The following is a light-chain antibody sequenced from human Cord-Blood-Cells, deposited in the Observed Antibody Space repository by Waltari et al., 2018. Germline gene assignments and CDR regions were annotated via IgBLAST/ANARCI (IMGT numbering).Light chain of an antibody. J-gene: IGKJ1*01. CDR1: QSISSY. CDR2: AAS. V-gene: IGKV1-39*01. CDR3: QQSYSTTWT. Sequence: MQMTQSTTSMSASVGDRVTITCRASQSISSYLNWYQQKPGNAPKLLIYAASSLQSGVPSRFSGSGSGTDFTLTISSLQPEDFATYYCQQSYSTTWTFGQGTKVEIK.